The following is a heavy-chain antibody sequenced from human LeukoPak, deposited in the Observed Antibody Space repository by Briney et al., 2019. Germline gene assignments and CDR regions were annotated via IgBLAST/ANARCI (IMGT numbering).Heavy chain of an antibody. J-gene: IGHJ4*02. V-gene: IGHV3-53*01. D-gene: IGHD6-13*01. Sequence: PGGSLRLSCAASGFTFSDYIMNWVRQAPGKGLEWVSVIFSGGTTYYADSVKDRFTISRDNSKNTLYLQMNSLRAEDTAMYYCARGYSSSWYDWGQGTLVTVSS. CDR2: IFSGGTT. CDR1: GFTFSDYI. CDR3: ARGYSSSWYD.